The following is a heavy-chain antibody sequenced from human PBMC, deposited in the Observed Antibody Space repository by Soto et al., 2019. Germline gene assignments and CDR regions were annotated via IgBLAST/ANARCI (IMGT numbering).Heavy chain of an antibody. J-gene: IGHJ6*02. Sequence: SETLSLTCAVSGGSISSSNWWSWVRQPPGKGLEWIGEIYHSGSTNYNPSLKSRVTISVDTSKNQFSLKLSSVTAADTAVYYCARDFYYDSSGYRQAYYYGMDVWGQGTTVTVSS. CDR2: IYHSGST. CDR3: ARDFYYDSSGYRQAYYYGMDV. V-gene: IGHV4-4*02. D-gene: IGHD3-22*01. CDR1: GGSISSSNW.